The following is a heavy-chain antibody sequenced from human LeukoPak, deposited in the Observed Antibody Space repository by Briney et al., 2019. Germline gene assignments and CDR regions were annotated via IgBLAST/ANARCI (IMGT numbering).Heavy chain of an antibody. J-gene: IGHJ6*02. CDR2: IYYSGST. Sequence: SQTLSLTCTVSGGSISSGGYYWSWIRQHPGKGLEWIGYIYYSGSTYYNPSLKSRVTISVDTSKNQFSLRLSSVTAADTAVYYCARTTHDYYYYGMDVWGQGTTVIVSS. CDR3: ARTTHDYYYYGMDV. D-gene: IGHD4-17*01. V-gene: IGHV4-31*03. CDR1: GGSISSGGYY.